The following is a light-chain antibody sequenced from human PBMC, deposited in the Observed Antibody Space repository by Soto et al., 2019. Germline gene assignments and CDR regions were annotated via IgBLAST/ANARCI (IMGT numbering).Light chain of an antibody. V-gene: IGKV3-20*01. CDR2: GAS. J-gene: IGKJ4*01. CDR3: QQYDSSPRLT. Sequence: EIVLMQSPGTLSLSPGQRAALSCRASQSVTSSYLAWYQQKPGQAPRLLIYGASIRATGIPDRFSGSGSGTDCPLTISRLEPEDFAVYFCQQYDSSPRLTFGGGTKVEIQ. CDR1: QSVTSSY.